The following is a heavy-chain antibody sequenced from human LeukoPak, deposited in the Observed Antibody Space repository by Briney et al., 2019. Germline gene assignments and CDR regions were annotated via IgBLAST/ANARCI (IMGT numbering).Heavy chain of an antibody. J-gene: IGHJ6*02. CDR1: GYTFTSYD. CDR2: MNPNSGNI. Sequence: ASVKVSCKASGYTFTSYDINWVRQATGQGLEWMGWMNPNSGNIGYAQKFQGRVTMTRNTSISTAYMELSSLRSEDTAVYYCARSEWGSNYGVYYYGMDVWGQGTTATVSS. D-gene: IGHD3-16*01. V-gene: IGHV1-8*01. CDR3: ARSEWGSNYGVYYYGMDV.